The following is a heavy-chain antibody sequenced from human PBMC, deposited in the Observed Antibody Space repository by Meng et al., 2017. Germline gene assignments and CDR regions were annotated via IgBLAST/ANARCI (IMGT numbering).Heavy chain of an antibody. D-gene: IGHD2-21*02. Sequence: QVHLVQYGAEVKKPGASVKVSCKASGYTFTSYAMHWVRQAPGQRLEWMGWINAGNGNTKYSQEFQGRVTITRDTSASTAYMELSSLRSEDTAVYYCARDLGAGVVTAINYWGQGTLVTVSS. CDR1: GYTFTSYA. V-gene: IGHV1-3*01. CDR3: ARDLGAGVVTAINY. J-gene: IGHJ4*02. CDR2: INAGNGNT.